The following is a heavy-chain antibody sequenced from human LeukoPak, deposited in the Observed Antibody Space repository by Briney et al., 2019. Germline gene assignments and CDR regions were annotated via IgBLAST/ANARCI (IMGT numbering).Heavy chain of an antibody. D-gene: IGHD3-9*01. J-gene: IGHJ4*02. Sequence: PGGSLRLSCAASGFTFSSYWMHWVRQAPGKGLVWVSRINSDGSSTSYADSVKGRFTISRDNAKNSLYLQMNSLRAEDTAVYYCARDKYDILTGYYKYWGQGTLVTVSS. V-gene: IGHV3-74*01. CDR2: INSDGSST. CDR1: GFTFSSYW. CDR3: ARDKYDILTGYYKY.